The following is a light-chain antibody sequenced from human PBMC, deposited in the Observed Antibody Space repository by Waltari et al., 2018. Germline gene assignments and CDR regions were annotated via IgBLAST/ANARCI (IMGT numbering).Light chain of an antibody. J-gene: IGKJ2*01. Sequence: DIVMTQSPDSLAVSLGERATINCKSSQSVLFTSNNKNYLAWYQQKPGQPPKLLIYWASTRDSGVPERFSGSGSGTDFSLTISSLQAEDVAVYYCQQYYSTPSFGQGTKLAI. CDR2: WAS. CDR3: QQYYSTPS. CDR1: QSVLFTSNNKNY. V-gene: IGKV4-1*01.